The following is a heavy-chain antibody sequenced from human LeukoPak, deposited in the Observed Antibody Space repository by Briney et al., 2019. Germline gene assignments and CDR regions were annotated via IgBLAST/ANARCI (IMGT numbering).Heavy chain of an antibody. Sequence: PGGSLRLSCAASGFIFSNAWMNWVRQAPGKGLEWVGRIKSEADGGTSDYAAPVKGRFTISRDDSKNTLYLQMNSLKTEDTAVYYCTTDPGEPDNWGQGALVSVSS. CDR1: GFIFSNAW. CDR2: IKSEADGGTS. CDR3: TTDPGEPDN. V-gene: IGHV3-15*01. J-gene: IGHJ4*02. D-gene: IGHD1-14*01.